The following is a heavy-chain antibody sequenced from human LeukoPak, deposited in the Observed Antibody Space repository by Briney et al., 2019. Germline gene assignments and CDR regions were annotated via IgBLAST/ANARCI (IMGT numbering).Heavy chain of an antibody. D-gene: IGHD6-19*01. V-gene: IGHV4-39*01. CDR3: ASSVAVSPSGYYGMDV. CDR2: IYYSGST. Sequence: PSETLSLTCSVSGDSISSSNYHWGWIRQPPGKGLEWIGSIYYSGSTYHNPSPKSRLTFSVDMSKNPFSLKLSSVTAADTAVYYCASSVAVSPSGYYGMDVWGQGTTVTVSS. CDR1: GDSISSSNYH. J-gene: IGHJ6*02.